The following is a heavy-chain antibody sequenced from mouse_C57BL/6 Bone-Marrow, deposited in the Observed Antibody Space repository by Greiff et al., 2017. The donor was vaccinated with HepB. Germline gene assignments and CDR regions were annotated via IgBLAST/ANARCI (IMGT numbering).Heavy chain of an antibody. Sequence: VKLQESGAELVRPGASVTLSCKASGYTFTDYEMHWVKQTPVHGLEWIGAIDPETGGTAYNQKFKGKAILTADKSSSTAYMELRSLTSEDSATYYCSSQNWDWYYFDYWGRGTTLTVSS. V-gene: IGHV1-15*01. CDR2: IDPETGGT. J-gene: IGHJ2*01. CDR3: SSQNWDWYYFDY. D-gene: IGHD4-1*01. CDR1: GYTFTDYE.